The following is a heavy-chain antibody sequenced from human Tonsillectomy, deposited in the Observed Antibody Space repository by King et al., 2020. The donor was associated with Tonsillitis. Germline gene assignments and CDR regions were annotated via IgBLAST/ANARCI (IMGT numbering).Heavy chain of an antibody. D-gene: IGHD3-16*01. CDR3: ARESEIGQGAFDI. J-gene: IGHJ3*02. Sequence: VQLVESGGGLVQPGGSLRLSCAASGFTFSNYWMNWVRQAPGTGLEWVANIKPDGSDKSFVDSVKGRFTISRDNAKNSMYLQMNSLRAEDTAVYSCARESEIGQGAFDIWGQGTMVTVSS. CDR1: GFTFSNYW. V-gene: IGHV3-7*03. CDR2: IKPDGSDK.